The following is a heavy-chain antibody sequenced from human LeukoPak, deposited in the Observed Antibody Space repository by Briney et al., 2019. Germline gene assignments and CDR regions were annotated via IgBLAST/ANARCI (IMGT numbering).Heavy chain of an antibody. V-gene: IGHV1-69*05. CDR1: GGTFSSYA. J-gene: IGHJ4*02. Sequence: ASVKVSCKASGGTFSSYAISWVRQAPGQGLEWMGGIIPIFGTANYAQKFQGRVTITTDESTSTAYMELSSLRSEDTAVYYCARERLVDQLLHHLYFDYWGQGTLVTVSS. D-gene: IGHD2-2*02. CDR2: IIPIFGTA. CDR3: ARERLVDQLLHHLYFDY.